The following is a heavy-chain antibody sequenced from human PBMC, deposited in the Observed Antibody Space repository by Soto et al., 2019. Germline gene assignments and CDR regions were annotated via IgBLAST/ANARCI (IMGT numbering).Heavy chain of an antibody. CDR1: GFTVNSNY. V-gene: IGHV3-66*01. CDR2: IYSGGST. D-gene: IGHD3-9*01. CDR3: ARDTTFTIFSPYYAMDV. Sequence: EVQLVESGGGLVQPGGSLRLSCAASGFTVNSNYMNWVRQAPGKGLEWVSVIYSGGSTYYADSAKGSFTISRDNSKNTLYLQMNSLRAEDTAVYYCARDTTFTIFSPYYAMDVWGQGTTGTGSS. J-gene: IGHJ6*02.